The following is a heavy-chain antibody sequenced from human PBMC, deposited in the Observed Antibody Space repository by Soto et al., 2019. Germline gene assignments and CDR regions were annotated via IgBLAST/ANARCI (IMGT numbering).Heavy chain of an antibody. D-gene: IGHD2-21*01. V-gene: IGHV4-4*02. CDR2: FYHAGSP. J-gene: IGHJ3*01. Sequence: QLQESGPGLVKPSGTLSLNCAVSGGSITSSSWWTWVRQSPRKGLEWIGEFYHAGSPNYNPSFESRVTILADRSKNFFSLTLTSVTAADTAMYYCERGSSFRGDFDAWGQGIMVTVSS. CDR3: ERGSSFRGDFDA. CDR1: GGSITSSSW.